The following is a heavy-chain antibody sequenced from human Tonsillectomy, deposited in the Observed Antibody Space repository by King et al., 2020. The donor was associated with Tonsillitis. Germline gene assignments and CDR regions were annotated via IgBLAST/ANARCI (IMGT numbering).Heavy chain of an antibody. CDR1: GFTFRNYA. V-gene: IGHV3-23*04. J-gene: IGHJ4*02. CDR3: AKRGYDILTVHSGYFDY. Sequence: VQLVESGGGLVQPGGSLRLSCAASGFTFRNYAMSWARQAPGKGLEWVSAISGSGDSTYYADSVKGLFTISRDNSKNTLYLQMNSLRAEDTAVYYCAKRGYDILTVHSGYFDYWGQGTLVTVSS. D-gene: IGHD3-9*01. CDR2: ISGSGDST.